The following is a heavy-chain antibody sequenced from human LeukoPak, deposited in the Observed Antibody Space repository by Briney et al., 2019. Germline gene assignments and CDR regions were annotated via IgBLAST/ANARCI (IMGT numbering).Heavy chain of an antibody. CDR2: IKVDGSEK. CDR1: GFTFSDHW. CDR3: ARGGYSYGYIGYFDY. D-gene: IGHD5-18*01. J-gene: IGHJ4*02. V-gene: IGHV3-7*02. Sequence: GGSLRLSCAASGFTFSDHWMSWIRQVPGKGPEWVANIKVDGSEKYYVDSVKGRFTISRDNAKNSLYLQMNSLRAEDTAMYYCARGGYSYGYIGYFDYWGQGTLVTAST.